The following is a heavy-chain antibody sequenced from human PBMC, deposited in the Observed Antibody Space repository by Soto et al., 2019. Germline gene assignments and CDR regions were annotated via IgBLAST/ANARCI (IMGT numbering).Heavy chain of an antibody. J-gene: IGHJ4*02. V-gene: IGHV1-46*01. CDR2: INPSGGST. CDR1: VYTFTSYY. D-gene: IGHD1-26*01. Sequence: ASVKVSCKAPVYTFTSYYMHWVRQAPGQGLEWMGIINPSGGSTSYAQKFQGRVTMTRDTSTSTVYMELSSLRSEDTAVYYCARGKNHEGSGASFDYWGQGTLVTVSS. CDR3: ARGKNHEGSGASFDY.